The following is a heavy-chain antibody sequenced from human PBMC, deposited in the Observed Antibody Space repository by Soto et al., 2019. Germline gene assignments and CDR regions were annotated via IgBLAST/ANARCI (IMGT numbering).Heavy chain of an antibody. D-gene: IGHD1-1*01. CDR3: ASLGSPRYNVYFYGMGV. CDR2: ISSTSGYI. CDR1: GFTFRTYS. V-gene: IGHV3-21*01. Sequence: EVQLVESGGGLVKPGASVRLSCVVSGFTFRTYSMNWVRQAPGMGLEWVSYISSTSGYIFYADSVKGRFTVSRDNAKNSVYLQMNNLRAEDTAIYYCASLGSPRYNVYFYGMGVWGQGTTVTVSS. J-gene: IGHJ6*02.